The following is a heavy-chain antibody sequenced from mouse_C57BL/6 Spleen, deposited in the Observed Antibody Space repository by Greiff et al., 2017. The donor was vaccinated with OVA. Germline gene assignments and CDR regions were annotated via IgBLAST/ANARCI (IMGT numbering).Heavy chain of an antibody. Sequence: QVQLQQSGAELVRPGTSVKVSCKASGYAFTNYLIEWVKQRPGQGLEWIGVINPGSGGTTYNEKFKGKATLTADKSSSTAYMQLSSLTSEDSAVYFCARSNYDGNSFDYWGQGTTLTVSS. V-gene: IGHV1-54*01. D-gene: IGHD2-1*01. CDR2: INPGSGGT. CDR3: ARSNYDGNSFDY. CDR1: GYAFTNYL. J-gene: IGHJ2*01.